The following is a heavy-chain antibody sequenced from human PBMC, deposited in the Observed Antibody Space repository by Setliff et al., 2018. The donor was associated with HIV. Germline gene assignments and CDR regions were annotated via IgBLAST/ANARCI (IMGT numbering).Heavy chain of an antibody. V-gene: IGHV4-59*01. CDR3: ARAPGGPKEYYFDY. CDR2: IYYSGST. D-gene: IGHD3-16*01. CDR1: GGSISSYY. Sequence: PSETLSLTCTVSGGSISSYYWSWIRQPPGKGLEWIGYIYYSGSTNYNPSLKSRVTISVDTSKNQFSLKLSSVTAADTAVYYCARAPGGPKEYYFDYWGQGTLVTVSS. J-gene: IGHJ4*02.